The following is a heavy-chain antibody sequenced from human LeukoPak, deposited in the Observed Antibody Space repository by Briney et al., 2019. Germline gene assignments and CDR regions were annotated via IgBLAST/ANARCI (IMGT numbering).Heavy chain of an antibody. CDR3: ARETYYCSGGSCYPAVDY. J-gene: IGHJ4*02. V-gene: IGHV3-30*04. CDR2: ISYDGSNK. D-gene: IGHD2-15*01. CDR1: GFTFSSYA. Sequence: GGSLRLSCAASGFTFSSYAMHWVRQAPGKGLEWVAVISYDGSNKYYADSVKGRFTISRDNSKNTLYLQMNSLRAEDTAVYYCARETYYCSGGSCYPAVDYWGQGTLVTVSS.